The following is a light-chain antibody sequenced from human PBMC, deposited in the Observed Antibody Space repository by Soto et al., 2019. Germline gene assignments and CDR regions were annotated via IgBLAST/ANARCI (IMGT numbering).Light chain of an antibody. CDR2: AAS. CDR3: QQGHNTPLT. V-gene: IGKV1-39*01. Sequence: DIQMTQSPSSLSASVGDRVTITCRASQSISSYLNWYQQKPGKAPKLLIYAASSLQSGVPSRFSGSGSGTDFTLTISSLQPEDFATYYCQQGHNTPLTFGGGTKVEIK. J-gene: IGKJ4*01. CDR1: QSISSY.